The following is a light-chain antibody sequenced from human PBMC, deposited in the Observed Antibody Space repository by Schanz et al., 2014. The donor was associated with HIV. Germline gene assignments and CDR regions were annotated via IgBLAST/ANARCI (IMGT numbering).Light chain of an antibody. CDR1: QSVNSNF. V-gene: IGKV3-20*01. Sequence: EIVLTQSPGTLSLSPGERATLSCRASQSVNSNFLGWYQQKPGQAPTLLIYGASKRATGIPDRFIGSGSGTDFTLTINRLEPEDFAVYYCQQYSSSPRTFGQGTKVEI. CDR2: GAS. J-gene: IGKJ1*01. CDR3: QQYSSSPRT.